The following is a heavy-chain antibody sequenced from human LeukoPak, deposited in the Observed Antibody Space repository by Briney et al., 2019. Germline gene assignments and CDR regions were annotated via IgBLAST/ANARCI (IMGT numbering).Heavy chain of an antibody. Sequence: ASVKVSCKTSGYTFTLYYINWVRQAPGQGLEWMGWINPNFGDAHYAQKFQGRVTMTRDTSFNTVYMEMSSLKSDDTAIYYCAREIKSRATGAPEYWGQGTLVTVSS. V-gene: IGHV1-2*02. CDR2: INPNFGDA. D-gene: IGHD1-1*01. CDR1: GYTFTLYY. J-gene: IGHJ4*02. CDR3: AREIKSRATGAPEY.